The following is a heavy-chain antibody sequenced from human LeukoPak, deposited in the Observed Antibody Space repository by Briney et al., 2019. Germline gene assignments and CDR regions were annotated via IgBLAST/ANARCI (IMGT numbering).Heavy chain of an antibody. Sequence: PGGSLRLSCAASGFTFSRYNMNWVRQVPGKGLEWVSSISSSSSYIYYADSVKGRFIISRDNAKNSLYLQMNSLRAEDTAVYYCARDIMTTVTTIDYWGQGTLVTVSS. V-gene: IGHV3-21*01. CDR2: ISSSSSYI. D-gene: IGHD4-17*01. CDR1: GFTFSRYN. J-gene: IGHJ4*02. CDR3: ARDIMTTVTTIDY.